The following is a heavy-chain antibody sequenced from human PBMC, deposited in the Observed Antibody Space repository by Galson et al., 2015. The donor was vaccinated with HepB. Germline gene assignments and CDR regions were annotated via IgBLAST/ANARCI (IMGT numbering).Heavy chain of an antibody. CDR3: ARVGCSSTSCRWGPFDF. Sequence: SLRLSCAASGFTFSSYGMQWVRQAPGKGLEWVSYISSGADTIYYPDSVKGRFTISRDDAKNSLYLQMNSLRADDTAVYYCARVGCSSTSCRWGPFDFWGQGTMVTVSS. CDR2: ISSGADTI. CDR1: GFTFSSYG. D-gene: IGHD2-2*01. J-gene: IGHJ3*01. V-gene: IGHV3-48*03.